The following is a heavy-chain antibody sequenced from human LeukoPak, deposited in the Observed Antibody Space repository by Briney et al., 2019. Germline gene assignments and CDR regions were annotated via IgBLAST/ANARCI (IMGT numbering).Heavy chain of an antibody. CDR1: GYTFTSYG. D-gene: IGHD3-3*01. CDR2: ISAYNGNT. Sequence: ASVKVSRKASGYTFTSYGISWVRQAPGQGLEWMGWISAYNGNTNYAQKLQGRVTMTTDTSTSTAYMELRSLRSDDTAVYYCARGGPSATIFGGADYWGQGTLVTVSS. V-gene: IGHV1-18*01. CDR3: ARGGPSATIFGGADY. J-gene: IGHJ4*02.